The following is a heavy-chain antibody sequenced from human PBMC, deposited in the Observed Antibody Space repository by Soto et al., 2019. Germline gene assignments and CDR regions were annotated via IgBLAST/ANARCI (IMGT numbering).Heavy chain of an antibody. CDR2: IYTSGST. Sequence: LSLTCTVSGGSISSYYWSWIRQPAGKGLEWIGRIYTSGSTNYNPSLKSRVTMSVDTSKNQFSLKLSSVTAADTAVYYCARDIWDSSGWYVPGGPFQHWGQGTLVTVSS. CDR1: GGSISSYY. J-gene: IGHJ1*01. CDR3: ARDIWDSSGWYVPGGPFQH. V-gene: IGHV4-4*07. D-gene: IGHD6-19*01.